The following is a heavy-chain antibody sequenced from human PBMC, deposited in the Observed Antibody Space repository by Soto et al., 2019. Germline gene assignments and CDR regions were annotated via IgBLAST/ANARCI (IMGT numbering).Heavy chain of an antibody. Sequence: PSETLSLTCTVSGGSISSGGYYWSWIRQHPGKGLEWIGYIYYSGSTYYNPSLKSRVTISVDTSKNQFSLKLSSVTAADTAVYYCARLFPPANLDYWGQGTLVTVSS. J-gene: IGHJ4*02. CDR3: ARLFPPANLDY. V-gene: IGHV4-31*03. CDR2: IYYSGST. D-gene: IGHD6-25*01. CDR1: GGSISSGGYY.